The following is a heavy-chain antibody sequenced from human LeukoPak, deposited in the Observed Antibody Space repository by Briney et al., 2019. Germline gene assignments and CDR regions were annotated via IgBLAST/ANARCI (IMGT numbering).Heavy chain of an antibody. CDR2: ISAYNGNT. J-gene: IGHJ6*03. D-gene: IGHD2-2*01. CDR1: GYTFTSYG. Sequence: GASVKVSCKASGYTFTSYGISWVRQAPGQGLEWMGWISAYNGNTNYAQKLQGRVTMTTDTSTSTAYMELRSLRSDDTAVYYCARTGYCSSTSCSEYYYYYYMDVWGKGTTVTVSS. CDR3: ARTGYCSSTSCSEYYYYYYMDV. V-gene: IGHV1-18*01.